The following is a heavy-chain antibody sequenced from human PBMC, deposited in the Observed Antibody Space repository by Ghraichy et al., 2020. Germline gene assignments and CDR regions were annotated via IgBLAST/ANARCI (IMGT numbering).Heavy chain of an antibody. Sequence: GGSLRLSCAASGFTVSSNYMSWVRQAPGKGLEWVSVIYSGGSTYYADSVKGRFTISRDNSKNTLYLQMNSLSAEDTAVYYCARERWGSLDYWGQGTLVTVSS. CDR3: ARERWGSLDY. D-gene: IGHD3-16*01. CDR2: IYSGGST. CDR1: GFTVSSNY. V-gene: IGHV3-53*01. J-gene: IGHJ4*02.